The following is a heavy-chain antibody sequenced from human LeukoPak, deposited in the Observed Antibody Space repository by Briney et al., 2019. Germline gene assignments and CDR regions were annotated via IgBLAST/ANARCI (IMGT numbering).Heavy chain of an antibody. Sequence: SKALSLTCTVSGGSISSSSYYWGWIRQPPGKGLEWIGSIYYSGSTYYNPSLKSRVTISVDTSKNQFSLKLSSVTAADTAVYYCARTQVLRFLEWLPKTAAFDYWGQGTLVTVSS. CDR3: ARTQVLRFLEWLPKTAAFDY. V-gene: IGHV4-39*07. CDR2: IYYSGST. J-gene: IGHJ4*02. D-gene: IGHD3-3*01. CDR1: GGSISSSSYY.